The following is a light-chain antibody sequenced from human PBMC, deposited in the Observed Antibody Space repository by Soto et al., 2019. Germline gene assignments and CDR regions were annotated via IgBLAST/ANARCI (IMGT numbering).Light chain of an antibody. Sequence: QSALTQPASVSGSPGQSITISCTGTSSDVGSYNLVSWYQQHPGKAPKLMIYEGSKRPSGVSNRFSASKSGNTASLTISGLQAEEEADYYCCSYAGSSTFVVFGGGTKLTVL. J-gene: IGLJ2*01. V-gene: IGLV2-23*03. CDR1: SSDVGSYNL. CDR2: EGS. CDR3: CSYAGSSTFVV.